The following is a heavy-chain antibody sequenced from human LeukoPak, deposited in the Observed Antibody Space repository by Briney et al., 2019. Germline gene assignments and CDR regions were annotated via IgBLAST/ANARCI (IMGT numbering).Heavy chain of an antibody. CDR3: AKDRITGTPYYFDY. Sequence: GGSLILSCAASGFTFSSYAMSWVRQAPGKGLEWVLGISASGGSSYYADSVKGRFTISRDNSKNTLYLQMDSLRAEDTAVYYCAKDRITGTPYYFDYWGQGTLVTVSS. CDR2: ISASGGSS. J-gene: IGHJ4*02. V-gene: IGHV3-23*01. D-gene: IGHD1-20*01. CDR1: GFTFSSYA.